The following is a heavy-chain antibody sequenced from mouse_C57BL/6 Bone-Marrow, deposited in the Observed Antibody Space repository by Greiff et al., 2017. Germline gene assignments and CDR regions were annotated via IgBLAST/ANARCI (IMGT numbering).Heavy chain of an antibody. J-gene: IGHJ4*01. D-gene: IGHD1-1*01. CDR2: IYPGDGDT. Sequence: QVHVKQSGAELVKPGASVKISCKASGYAFSSYWMNWVKQRPGKGLEWIGQIYPGDGDTNYNGKFKGKATLTADKSSSTAYMQLSSLTSEDLAVYFCARRGITTSMDYWGQGTSVTVSS. V-gene: IGHV1-80*01. CDR1: GYAFSSYW. CDR3: ARRGITTSMDY.